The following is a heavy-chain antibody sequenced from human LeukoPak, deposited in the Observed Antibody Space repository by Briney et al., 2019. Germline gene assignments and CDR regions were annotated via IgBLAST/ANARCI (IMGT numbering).Heavy chain of an antibody. V-gene: IGHV4-31*03. Sequence: SETQSLTCTVSGASFNSDDQYWNWIRQSPGKGLEWIGSIHPGGMLYNNPSLESRVTMSRDTSKNQFSLNLNSVTAADTAVYFCSRGLDSRKLGYWGQGILVTVSS. CDR2: IHPGGML. CDR3: SRGLDSRKLGY. D-gene: IGHD3-22*01. J-gene: IGHJ4*02. CDR1: GASFNSDDQY.